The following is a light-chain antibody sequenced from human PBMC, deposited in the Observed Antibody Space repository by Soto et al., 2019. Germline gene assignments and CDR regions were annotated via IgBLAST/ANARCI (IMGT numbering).Light chain of an antibody. CDR1: QSFDSS. J-gene: IGKJ1*01. CDR2: GAS. Sequence: GMTQSPAILSLSSGERATLSCRTSQSFDSSFAWYQHTPGQAPRLLIHGASTRAPGVPARFSGSGSGTGFTLTISSLQSEDFAVYYCPQYYKWPRTFGQGTK. V-gene: IGKV3-15*01. CDR3: PQYYKWPRT.